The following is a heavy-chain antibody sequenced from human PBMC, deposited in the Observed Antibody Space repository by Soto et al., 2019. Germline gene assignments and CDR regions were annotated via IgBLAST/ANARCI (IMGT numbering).Heavy chain of an antibody. V-gene: IGHV1-8*01. Sequence: ASVKVSCKASGYTFTSYDINWVRQATGQGLEWMGWMNPNSGNTGYAQKFQGRVTMTRNTSISTAYMELSSLRSEDTAVYYCARGNYYGSGSYYKTPYYYYGMDVWGQGTTVTVSS. CDR2: MNPNSGNT. CDR3: ARGNYYGSGSYYKTPYYYYGMDV. J-gene: IGHJ6*02. D-gene: IGHD3-10*01. CDR1: GYTFTSYD.